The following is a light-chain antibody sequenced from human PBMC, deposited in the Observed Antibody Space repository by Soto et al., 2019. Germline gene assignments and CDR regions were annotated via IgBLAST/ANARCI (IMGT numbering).Light chain of an antibody. CDR1: SSDVGSYNL. CDR2: EGS. Sequence: QSALTQPASVSGSPGQSITISCTGTSSDVGSYNLVSWYQQHPGEAPKLMIYEGSKRPSGVSNRYSCSKSGNTASLTISGLQAEDEADYYCCTYAGSSTLYVFGTGTKLTVL. CDR3: CTYAGSSTLYV. J-gene: IGLJ1*01. V-gene: IGLV2-23*01.